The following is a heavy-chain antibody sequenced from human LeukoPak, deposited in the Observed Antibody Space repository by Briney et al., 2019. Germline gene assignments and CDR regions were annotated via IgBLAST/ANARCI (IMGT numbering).Heavy chain of an antibody. V-gene: IGHV3-20*04. CDR1: GFTFDDYG. J-gene: IGHJ4*02. CDR2: INWNGGST. CDR3: ARDGTYYYDSSGYYYLDY. D-gene: IGHD3-22*01. Sequence: PGGSLRLSCAASGFTFDDYGMSWVRQVPGRGLEWVSDINWNGGSTGYADSVKGRFTISRDNAKNSLYLQMNSLRAEDTALYYCARDGTYYYDSSGYYYLDYWGQGTLVTVSS.